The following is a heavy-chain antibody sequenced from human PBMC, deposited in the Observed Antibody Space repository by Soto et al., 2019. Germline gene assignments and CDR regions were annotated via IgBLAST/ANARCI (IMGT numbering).Heavy chain of an antibody. V-gene: IGHV3-30-3*01. CDR3: ARGGPNQMSTISLAY. J-gene: IGHJ4*02. D-gene: IGHD1-26*01. CDR1: GFIFRSYD. CDR2: IAFDGGDK. Sequence: QVQVVESGGGVVQPGRSLRLSCAASGFIFRSYDMHWVRQAPGKGLEWVTVIAFDGGDKNDADSVRGRFTISRDNSKNTLYPKTNSLSGEHTALYYCARGGPNQMSTISLAYWGQGALVTAAS.